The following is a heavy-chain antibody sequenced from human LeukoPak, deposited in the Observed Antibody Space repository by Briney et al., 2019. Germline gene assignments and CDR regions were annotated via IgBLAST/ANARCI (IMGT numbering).Heavy chain of an antibody. V-gene: IGHV1-2*02. J-gene: IGHJ6*03. CDR3: AREIGEDTAMVHPPYYYYYMDV. CDR2: INPNSGGT. CDR1: GYTFTGYY. D-gene: IGHD5-18*01. Sequence: ASLKVSCKASGYTFTGYYMHWVRQAPGQGLERMGWINPNSGGTNYAQKFQGRITMTRDTSISTAYMELSRLRSDDTAVYYCAREIGEDTAMVHPPYYYYYMDVWGKGTTVTVSS.